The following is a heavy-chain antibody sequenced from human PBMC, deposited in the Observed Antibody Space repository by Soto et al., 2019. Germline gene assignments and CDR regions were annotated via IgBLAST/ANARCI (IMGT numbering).Heavy chain of an antibody. CDR2: IYYSGST. V-gene: IGHV4-39*01. Sequence: SETLSLTCTVSGGSISSSSYYWGWIRQPPGKGLEWIGSIYYSGSTYYNPSLKSRVTISVDTSKNQFSLKLSSVTAAGTAVYYCAIAYCTNGVCYDYYYGMDVWGQGTTVTVSS. J-gene: IGHJ6*02. D-gene: IGHD2-8*01. CDR1: GGSISSSSYY. CDR3: AIAYCTNGVCYDYYYGMDV.